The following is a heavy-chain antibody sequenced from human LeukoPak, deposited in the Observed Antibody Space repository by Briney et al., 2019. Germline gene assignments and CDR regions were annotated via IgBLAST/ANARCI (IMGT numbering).Heavy chain of an antibody. V-gene: IGHV3-9*03. D-gene: IGHD6-19*01. Sequence: GGSLRLSCAASGFTFDDYAMHWVRQAPGKGLEWVSGISWNSGSIGYADSVKGRFTISRDNAKNSLYLQMNSLRAEDMALYYCAKGYSSGWYRVMYFDYWGQGTLVTVSS. CDR2: ISWNSGSI. CDR3: AKGYSSGWYRVMYFDY. CDR1: GFTFDDYA. J-gene: IGHJ4*02.